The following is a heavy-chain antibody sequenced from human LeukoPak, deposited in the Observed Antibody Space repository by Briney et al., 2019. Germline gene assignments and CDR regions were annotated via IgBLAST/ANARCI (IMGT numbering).Heavy chain of an antibody. V-gene: IGHV3-7*03. CDR1: GFTFSSYW. CDR2: IKQDGSEK. D-gene: IGHD3-10*01. Sequence: GGSLRLSCAASGFTFSSYWMSWVRQAPGKGLEWVANIKQDGSEKYYVDSVKGRFTISRDNSKNTLYLQMNSLRAEDTAVYYCAILSYGSGIYDYWGQGTLVTVSS. CDR3: AILSYGSGIYDY. J-gene: IGHJ4*02.